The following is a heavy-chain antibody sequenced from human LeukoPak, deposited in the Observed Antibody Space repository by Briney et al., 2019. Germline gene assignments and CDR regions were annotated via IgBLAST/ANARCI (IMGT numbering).Heavy chain of an antibody. J-gene: IGHJ6*04. CDR3: AELGITMIGGV. Sequence: GGSLRLSCAASGFAFSTYNMNWVRQAPGKGLEWVSYISSSGSTIYYADSVKGRFTISRDNAKNSLYLQMNSLRAEDTAVYYCAELGITMIGGVWGKGTTVTISS. CDR2: ISSSGSTI. D-gene: IGHD3-10*02. CDR1: GFAFSTYN. V-gene: IGHV3-48*04.